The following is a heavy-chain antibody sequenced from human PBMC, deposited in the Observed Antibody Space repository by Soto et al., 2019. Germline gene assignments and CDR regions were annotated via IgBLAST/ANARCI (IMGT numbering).Heavy chain of an antibody. J-gene: IGHJ4*02. CDR1: AFALSSEW. Sequence: PGRSLRLSCSPAAFALSSEWMHWVRQPPGEGRVWVSRIDPYDTGITYADSVKGRFTISRDNTKNTLYLQKNSLRAEDTAVYYCTSDTFGARDSWGQGTLVTVSS. CDR3: TSDTFGARDS. D-gene: IGHD2-15*01. CDR2: IDPYDTGI. V-gene: IGHV3-74*01.